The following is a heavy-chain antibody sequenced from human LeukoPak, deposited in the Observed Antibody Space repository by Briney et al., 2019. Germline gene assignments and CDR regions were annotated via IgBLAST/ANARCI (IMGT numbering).Heavy chain of an antibody. V-gene: IGHV3-23*01. CDR1: GFTFSSYA. CDR3: AKEPTYGSGSYYGY. CDR2: ISGSGGST. D-gene: IGHD3-10*01. Sequence: GGSLRLSCAASGFTFSSYAMSWVLQAPGKGLEWVSAISGSGGSTYYADSVKGRFTISRDNSKNTLYLQMNSLRAEDTAVYYCAKEPTYGSGSYYGYWGQGTLVTVSS. J-gene: IGHJ4*02.